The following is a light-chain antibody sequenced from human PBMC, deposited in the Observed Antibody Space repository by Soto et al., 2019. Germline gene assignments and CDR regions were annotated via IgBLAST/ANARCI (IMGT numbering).Light chain of an antibody. J-gene: IGLJ2*01. Sequence: QSALTQPPSASGSPGQSVTISCTGTSSDVGGYNYVSWYQQHPGAAPKLMIYEVVKRPSGVPDRFSGSKSGNTASLTVSGLQAEDESDYYCRSYGGANNVVFGGGTKLTV. V-gene: IGLV2-8*01. CDR3: RSYGGANNVV. CDR2: EVV. CDR1: SSDVGGYNY.